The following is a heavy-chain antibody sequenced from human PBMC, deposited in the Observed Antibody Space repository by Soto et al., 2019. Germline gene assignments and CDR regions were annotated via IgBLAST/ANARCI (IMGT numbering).Heavy chain of an antibody. V-gene: IGHV4-30-4*01. CDR3: ARVGRGVADY. Sequence: QVQLQESGPGLVKPSQTLSLTCTVSGGSISSGDYYWSWIRQPPGKGLEWIGYIYYSGSTYYNPSLKSPVSLSVDTSKYQYSLKLNSVTAADTAVYYCARVGRGVADYWGQVTLVTVSS. CDR1: GGSISSGDYY. CDR2: IYYSGST. D-gene: IGHD3-10*01. J-gene: IGHJ4*02.